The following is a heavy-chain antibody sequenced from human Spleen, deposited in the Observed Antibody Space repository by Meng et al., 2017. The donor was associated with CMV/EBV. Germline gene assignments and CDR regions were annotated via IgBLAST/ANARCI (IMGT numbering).Heavy chain of an antibody. CDR2: IYWDDDK. V-gene: IGHV2-5*02. CDR3: AHKVPTTGNWFDP. D-gene: IGHD1-1*01. CDR1: GLAFGTSGVG. Sequence: QITMKESGPTLVKPTQTLTLTCTYSGLAFGTSGVGVGRIRQSPGKALEWLALIYWDDDKRYSPSLKNRLTITKDTSKNQVVLTVTNMDPVDTGTYYCAHKVPTTGNWFDPWGQGTLVTVSS. J-gene: IGHJ5*02.